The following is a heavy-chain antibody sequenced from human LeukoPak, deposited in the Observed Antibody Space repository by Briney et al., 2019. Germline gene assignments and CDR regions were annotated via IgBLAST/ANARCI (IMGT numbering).Heavy chain of an antibody. V-gene: IGHV3-11*04. Sequence: GGSLRLSCAASGFTFSDYYMSWIRQAPGKGLEWVSYISSSGSTIYYADSVKGRFTISRDNAKNSLYLQMNSLRAEDTAVYYCASSPSTYSGSYYFVDAFDIWGQGTMVTVSS. D-gene: IGHD1-26*01. CDR2: ISSSGSTI. CDR1: GFTFSDYY. J-gene: IGHJ3*02. CDR3: ASSPSTYSGSYYFVDAFDI.